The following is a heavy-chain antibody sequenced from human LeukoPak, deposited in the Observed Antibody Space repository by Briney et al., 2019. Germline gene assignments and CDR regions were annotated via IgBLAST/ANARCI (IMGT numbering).Heavy chain of an antibody. D-gene: IGHD2-2*01. Sequence: GRSLRLSCAASGFTFSTYAMNWVRQTPGKGLEWVSSISSTDSYIYYADSVKGRFTISRDNAKNSLYLQMNSLRAEDTAVYYCARSYCSSTTCPTDYWGQGTLVTVSS. CDR2: ISSTDSYI. J-gene: IGHJ4*02. CDR3: ARSYCSSTTCPTDY. V-gene: IGHV3-21*01. CDR1: GFTFSTYA.